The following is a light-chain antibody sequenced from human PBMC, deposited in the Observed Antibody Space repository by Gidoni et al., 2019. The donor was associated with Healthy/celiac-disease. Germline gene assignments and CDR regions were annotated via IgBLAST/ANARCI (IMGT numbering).Light chain of an antibody. CDR3: QSDDSSLSGVV. V-gene: IGLV1-40*01. CDR1: SSKIGAGYD. J-gene: IGLJ2*01. Sequence: QSVLTQPPSVSGAPGQRVTISCTGRSSKIGAGYDVHWYQQLPGTAPKLLIYGNSNRPSGVPDRFSGSKSGTSASLAITGLQAEDEADYYCQSDDSSLSGVVFGGGTKLTVL. CDR2: GNS.